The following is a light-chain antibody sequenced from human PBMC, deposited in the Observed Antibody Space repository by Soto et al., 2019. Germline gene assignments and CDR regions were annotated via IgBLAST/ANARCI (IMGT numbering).Light chain of an antibody. Sequence: LTQPASVSGSPGQSIAISCTGTSSDVGSYDLVSWYQQHPGKAPKLMIYEVTKRPSGVSSRFSGSKSGNTASLTISGLQAEDDADYYCCSSAGGGTYVFGTGTKVTVL. CDR3: CSSAGGGTYV. CDR1: SSDVGSYDL. J-gene: IGLJ1*01. V-gene: IGLV2-23*02. CDR2: EVT.